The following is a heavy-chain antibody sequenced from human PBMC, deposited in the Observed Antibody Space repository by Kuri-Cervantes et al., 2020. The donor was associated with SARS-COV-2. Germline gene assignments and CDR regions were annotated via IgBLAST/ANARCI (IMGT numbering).Heavy chain of an antibody. D-gene: IGHD6-19*01. CDR3: ARDRGSQWLAFYDAFDI. CDR2: INAVNGNT. V-gene: IGHV1-3*01. Sequence: SVKVSCKASGYIFTNYALHWVRQAPGQRLEWMGWINAVNGNTKYSQKFQGRVTITRGTSASTAYMELSSLRSEDTALYYCARDRGSQWLAFYDAFDIWGQGTMVTVSS. CDR1: GYIFTNYA. J-gene: IGHJ3*02.